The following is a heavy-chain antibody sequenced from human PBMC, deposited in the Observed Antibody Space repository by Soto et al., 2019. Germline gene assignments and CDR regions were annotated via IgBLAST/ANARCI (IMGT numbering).Heavy chain of an antibody. CDR3: AKYLPSLWFGESLLAY. D-gene: IGHD3-10*01. V-gene: IGHV3-23*01. CDR1: GFTFSSYA. J-gene: IGHJ4*02. CDR2: ISDSGGST. Sequence: HPGGSLRLSCAASGFTFSSYAMSWVRQAPGKGLEWVSAISDSGGSTYYADSVKGRFTISRDNSKNTLYLQMNSLRAEDTAVYYCAKYLPSLWFGESLLAYWGQRTLVTVSS.